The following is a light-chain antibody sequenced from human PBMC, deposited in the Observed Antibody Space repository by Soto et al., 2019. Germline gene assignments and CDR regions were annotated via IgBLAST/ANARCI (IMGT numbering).Light chain of an antibody. CDR2: DAS. CDR1: QSISRW. Sequence: IHMTHSPSTLSASVLYRVTITFRASQSISRWLAWYQQKPGKAPKLLIYDASTLEFGVPSRFSGSGSGTDFTLTISSLQPDDFATYYCQQYNNYSTFGQGTKVDIK. CDR3: QQYNNYST. V-gene: IGKV1-5*01. J-gene: IGKJ1*01.